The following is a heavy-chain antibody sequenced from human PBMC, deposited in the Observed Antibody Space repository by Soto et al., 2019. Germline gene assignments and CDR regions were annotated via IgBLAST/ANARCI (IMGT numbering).Heavy chain of an antibody. CDR1: GYTFSNFG. V-gene: IGHV1-18*01. CDR2: ISPSNGQT. J-gene: IGHJ4*02. Sequence: ASVKVSCKASGYTFSNFGLSWVRQAPGQGLEWMGWISPSNGQTIYAQNFHGRVTMTTDTSTATAHMELRSLISDDTAVYYCARVIMTFAVDNLGRYFDYWGQGTRVPVSS. D-gene: IGHD3-3*01. CDR3: ARVIMTFAVDNLGRYFDY.